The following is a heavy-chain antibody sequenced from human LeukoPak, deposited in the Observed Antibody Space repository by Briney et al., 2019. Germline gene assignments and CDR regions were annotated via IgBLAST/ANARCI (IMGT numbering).Heavy chain of an antibody. V-gene: IGHV3-23*01. CDR3: ATKSTYYYDSTLDY. J-gene: IGHJ4*02. CDR1: GFTFSSYA. D-gene: IGHD3-22*01. CDR2: ISGSGGST. Sequence: GRSLRLSCAASGFTFSSYAMSWVRQAPGKGLEWVSAISGSGGSTYYADSVKGRFTISRDNSKNTLYLQMNSLRAEDTAVYYCATKSTYYYDSTLDYWGQGTLVTVSS.